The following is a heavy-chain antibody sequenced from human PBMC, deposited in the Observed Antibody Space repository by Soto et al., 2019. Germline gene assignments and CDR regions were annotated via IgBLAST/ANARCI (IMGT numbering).Heavy chain of an antibody. Sequence: SETLSLTCTVSGGSISSYYWSWIRQPPGKGLEWIGYIYYSGSTTYNPSLKSRVTISVDTSKNQLSLKLRSVTAADTAVYYCARGLPPASGYYYDYWGQGTLVTVCS. V-gene: IGHV4-59*01. J-gene: IGHJ4*02. CDR3: ARGLPPASGYYYDY. CDR2: IYYSGST. CDR1: GGSISSYY. D-gene: IGHD3-22*01.